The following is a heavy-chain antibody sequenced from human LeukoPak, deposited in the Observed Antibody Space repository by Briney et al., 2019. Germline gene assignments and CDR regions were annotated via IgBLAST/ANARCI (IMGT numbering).Heavy chain of an antibody. CDR3: ARNRLVPGYYYMDV. Sequence: SSETLSLTCTVSGGSISSSNWWSWVRQPPGKGLEWIGEIYHSGSTNYNPSLKSRVTISIDLSKNQFSLKLSSVTAADTAVYYCARNRLVPGYYYMDVWGKGTTVTVSS. CDR2: IYHSGST. CDR1: GGSISSSNW. V-gene: IGHV4-4*02. J-gene: IGHJ6*03. D-gene: IGHD6-6*01.